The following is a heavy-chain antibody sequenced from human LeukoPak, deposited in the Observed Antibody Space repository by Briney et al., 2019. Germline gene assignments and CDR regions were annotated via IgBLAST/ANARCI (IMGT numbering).Heavy chain of an antibody. V-gene: IGHV4-39*01. D-gene: IGHD3-10*01. Sequence: GSLRLSCAASGFTFSSYAMSWVRQPPGKGLEWIGSIYDSGSTYYNPSLKSRVTISVDTSKNQFSLKLSSVTAADTAVYYCARHYGPWGQGTLVTVSS. CDR1: GFTFSSYA. J-gene: IGHJ5*02. CDR3: ARHYGP. CDR2: IYDSGST.